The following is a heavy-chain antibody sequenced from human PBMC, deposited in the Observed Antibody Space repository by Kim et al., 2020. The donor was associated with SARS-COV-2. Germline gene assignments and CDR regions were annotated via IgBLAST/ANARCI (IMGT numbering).Heavy chain of an antibody. V-gene: IGHV3-9*01. J-gene: IGHJ4*02. Sequence: GGSLRLSCAASGFSFEDYPMHLVRQAPGKGLEWVSGITWNSGTTAYAASVNGRFTISRDNAKNSLHLQMSVLRADDTAFYYCVKDLAGSGMGDYWGQGT. CDR1: GFSFEDYP. D-gene: IGHD1-26*01. CDR3: VKDLAGSGMGDY. CDR2: ITWNSGTT.